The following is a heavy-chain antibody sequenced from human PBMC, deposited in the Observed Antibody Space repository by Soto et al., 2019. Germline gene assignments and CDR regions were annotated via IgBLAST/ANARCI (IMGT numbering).Heavy chain of an antibody. J-gene: IGHJ3*02. Sequence: QVQLVESGGGVVQPGRSLRLSCAASGFTFSSYGMHWVRQAPGKGLEWVAVISYDGSNKYYADSVKGRFTISRDNSKNTLYLQMNSLRAEDTAVYYCATITMIVVVQDAFDIWGQGTMVTVSS. CDR3: ATITMIVVVQDAFDI. CDR2: ISYDGSNK. V-gene: IGHV3-30*03. CDR1: GFTFSSYG. D-gene: IGHD3-22*01.